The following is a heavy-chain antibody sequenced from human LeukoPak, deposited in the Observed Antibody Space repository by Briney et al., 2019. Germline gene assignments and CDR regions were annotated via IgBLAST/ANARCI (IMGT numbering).Heavy chain of an antibody. CDR2: ISSRGGST. J-gene: IGHJ4*02. D-gene: IGHD3-3*01. CDR1: GFTFSTYG. Sequence: TGESLRLSCAASGFTFSTYGMSWVRQAPGKGLEWVSAISSRGGSTYYADSVKGRFTISRDNSKNTLHLQMNSLRAEYTAVYYCAKDPYDFWSGYSRDYYFDYWGQGTLVTVSS. V-gene: IGHV3-23*01. CDR3: AKDPYDFWSGYSRDYYFDY.